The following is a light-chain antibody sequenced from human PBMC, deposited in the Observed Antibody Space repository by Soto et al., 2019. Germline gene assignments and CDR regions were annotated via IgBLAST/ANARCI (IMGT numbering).Light chain of an antibody. CDR1: SSNIGNNA. Sequence: QSVLTQPPSVSEAPRQRVTISCSGSSSNIGNNAVNWYQQLPGKAPKLLIYYDDLLPSGVSDRFSGSKSGTSASLAISGLQSEDEADYYCAAWDDSLNGFYVFGTGTKVNVL. V-gene: IGLV1-36*01. CDR2: YDD. CDR3: AAWDDSLNGFYV. J-gene: IGLJ1*01.